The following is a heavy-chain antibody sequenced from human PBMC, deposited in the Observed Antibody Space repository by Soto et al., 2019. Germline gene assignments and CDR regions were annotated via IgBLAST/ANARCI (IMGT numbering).Heavy chain of an antibody. Sequence: PXVCLRLSCAACGFTFSSYGMHGVRQAPGKGLEWVAVISYDGSNKYYADSVKGRFTISRDNSKNTLYLQMNSLRAEDTAVYYCAKDSPRWGYYYYGMDVWGQGTTVTVSS. J-gene: IGHJ6*02. V-gene: IGHV3-30*18. CDR3: AKDSPRWGYYYYGMDV. CDR2: ISYDGSNK. CDR1: GFTFSSYG. D-gene: IGHD3-16*01.